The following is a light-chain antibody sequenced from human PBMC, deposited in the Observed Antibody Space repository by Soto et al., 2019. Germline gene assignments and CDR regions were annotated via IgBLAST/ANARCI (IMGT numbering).Light chain of an antibody. Sequence: DIQITQSPSSLYASVGDRVTITCRVNQSISDYLNWYQQKPGKAPKFMIYASSSLQSGVPSRFRGSGSATLFTLTISSLQPQDFATYYCQQSYSTPTITFGHGTRLEIK. V-gene: IGKV1-39*01. CDR2: ASS. J-gene: IGKJ5*01. CDR3: QQSYSTPTIT. CDR1: QSISDY.